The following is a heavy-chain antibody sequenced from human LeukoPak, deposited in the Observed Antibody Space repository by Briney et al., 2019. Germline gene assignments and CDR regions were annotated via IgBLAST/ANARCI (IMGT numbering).Heavy chain of an antibody. J-gene: IGHJ4*02. V-gene: IGHV1-8*01. CDR3: AREGWKLRYFYY. D-gene: IGHD3-9*01. CDR1: GYTFTSYD. Sequence: ASVKVSCKASGYTFTSYDINWVRQAPGQGLEWMGWMNPNSGNTGYAQKFQGRVTMTRNTSISTAYMELSSLRSEDTAVYYCAREGWKLRYFYYWGQGTLVTVSS. CDR2: MNPNSGNT.